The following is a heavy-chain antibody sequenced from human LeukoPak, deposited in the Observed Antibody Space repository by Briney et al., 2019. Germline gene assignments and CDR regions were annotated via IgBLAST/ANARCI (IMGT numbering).Heavy chain of an antibody. V-gene: IGHV3-30*04. J-gene: IGHJ4*02. CDR1: GFKFDTYA. CDR2: ISYDGGNI. CDR3: ARDPPFGNGWSQNFFDY. D-gene: IGHD6-19*01. Sequence: PGGSLRLSCAPSGFKFDTYAMHWVRQAPGKGLEWVALISYDGGNIYYGDSVRGRFTISRDNDNNMLYLQMNSLRPEDTAVYYCARDPPFGNGWSQNFFDYRGQGTLVIVSS.